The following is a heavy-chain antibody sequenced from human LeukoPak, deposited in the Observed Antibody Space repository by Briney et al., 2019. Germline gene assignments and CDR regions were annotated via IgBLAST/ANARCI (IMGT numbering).Heavy chain of an antibody. CDR1: GFTFSSYG. CDR2: ISGSGAST. D-gene: IGHD3-10*01. V-gene: IGHV3-23*01. J-gene: IGHJ4*02. Sequence: GGTLRLSCAASGFTFSSYGMSWVRQAPGRGLEWVSAISGSGASTYYADSVKGRFTISRDNSKNTLYLQMNSLRADDTAIYYCAKDGISYYYGSASKNYFDYWGRGTLVTVSS. CDR3: AKDGISYYYGSASKNYFDY.